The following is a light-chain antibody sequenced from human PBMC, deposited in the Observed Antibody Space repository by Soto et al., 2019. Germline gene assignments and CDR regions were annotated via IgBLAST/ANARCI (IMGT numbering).Light chain of an antibody. CDR1: QNVGTD. J-gene: IGKJ2*01. V-gene: IGKV3-15*01. CDR2: GAF. Sequence: EIVLTQSPVTLSVSPGERATLSCKTSQNVGTDLAWYQQKPGQAPRLLMYGAFIRAPGLPVRFRGTGSGSEFTLTISSLQSEDGALYYCQQYDKWPDTFGQGTKVDSK. CDR3: QQYDKWPDT.